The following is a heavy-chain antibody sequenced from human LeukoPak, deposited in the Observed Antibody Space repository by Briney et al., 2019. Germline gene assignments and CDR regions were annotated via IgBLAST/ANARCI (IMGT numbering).Heavy chain of an antibody. D-gene: IGHD2-8*01. CDR1: GFTFDDYG. CDR2: INWNGGST. J-gene: IGHJ6*03. CDR3: ARVGVKNYYYYYMDV. V-gene: IGHV3-20*04. Sequence: GGSLRLSCAASGFTFDDYGMSWVRQALGKGLEWVSGINWNGGSTGYADSVKGRFTISRDNAKNSLYLQMNSLRAEDTALYYCARVGVKNYYYYYMDVWGKGTTVTVSS.